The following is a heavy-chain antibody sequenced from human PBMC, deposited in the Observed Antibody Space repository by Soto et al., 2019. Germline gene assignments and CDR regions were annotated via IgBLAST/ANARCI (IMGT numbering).Heavy chain of an antibody. CDR3: ARITYYYDSSGYKV. J-gene: IGHJ4*02. CDR2: IYSSGST. Sequence: SETLSLTCTISGGSISGYYWSWIRQPPGKGLEWIGYIYSSGSTNYNPSLKSRVTISIDTSKNQFSLKLSSVTAADTALYYCARITYYYDSSGYKVWGQGTLVTVSS. V-gene: IGHV4-59*01. CDR1: GGSISGYY. D-gene: IGHD3-22*01.